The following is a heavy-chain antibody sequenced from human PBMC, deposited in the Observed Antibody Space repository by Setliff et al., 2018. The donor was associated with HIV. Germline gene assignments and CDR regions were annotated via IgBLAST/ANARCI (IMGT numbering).Heavy chain of an antibody. Sequence: SETLSLTCTVSGGSISSANYYWSWIRQPPGKGLEWIGYIYYSGSAAYYNPSLQSRSTISLDTSKNQFSLRLTSVTAADTAIYYCAREVDMVTTSDAFDIWGQGTMVTVSS. CDR1: GGSISSANYY. CDR2: IYYSGSAA. J-gene: IGHJ3*02. V-gene: IGHV4-30-4*08. D-gene: IGHD2-21*02. CDR3: AREVDMVTTSDAFDI.